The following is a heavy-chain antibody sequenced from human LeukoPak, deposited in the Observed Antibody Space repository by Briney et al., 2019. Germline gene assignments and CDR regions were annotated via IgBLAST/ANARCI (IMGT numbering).Heavy chain of an antibody. CDR2: ISGSGGST. Sequence: HPGGSLRLSCAASGFTFSSYAMSWVRQAPGKGLEWVSAISGSGGSTYYADSVKGRFTISRDNSKNTLYLQMNSLRAEDTAVYYCAKELAVVDSYYYYMDVWGKGTTVTVSS. CDR3: AKELAVVDSYYYYMDV. D-gene: IGHD6-19*01. CDR1: GFTFSSYA. J-gene: IGHJ6*03. V-gene: IGHV3-23*01.